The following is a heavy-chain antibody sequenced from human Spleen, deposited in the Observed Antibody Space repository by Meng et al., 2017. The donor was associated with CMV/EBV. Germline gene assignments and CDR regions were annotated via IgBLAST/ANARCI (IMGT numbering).Heavy chain of an antibody. J-gene: IGHJ4*02. CDR1: GGSFSGYY. Sequence: QVQLYDSGPVLVKPSQTLSLTCTVSGGSFSGYYWSWTRQPPGTGLEWIGEINHSGSTNYNPSLKSRVTISVDTSKNQFSLKLSSVTAADTAVYYCARGGKQLVPDYWGQGTLVTVSS. CDR3: ARGGKQLVPDY. V-gene: IGHV4-34*09. D-gene: IGHD6-6*01. CDR2: INHSGST.